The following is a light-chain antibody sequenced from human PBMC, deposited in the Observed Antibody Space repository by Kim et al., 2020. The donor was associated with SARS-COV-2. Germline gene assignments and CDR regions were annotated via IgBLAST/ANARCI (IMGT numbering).Light chain of an antibody. Sequence: PWQSLTITCSGDSSNIGSNTVNWYQQLPGPAPKLLIYSNNQRPSGVPDRFSGSKSGTSASLAISGLQSEDEADYYCAAWDDSLNVVFGGGTQLTVL. CDR2: SNN. J-gene: IGLJ2*01. V-gene: IGLV1-44*01. CDR3: AAWDDSLNVV. CDR1: SSNIGSNT.